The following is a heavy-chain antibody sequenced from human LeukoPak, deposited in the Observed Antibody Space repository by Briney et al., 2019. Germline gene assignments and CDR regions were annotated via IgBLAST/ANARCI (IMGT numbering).Heavy chain of an antibody. D-gene: IGHD2-2*02. J-gene: IGHJ4*02. CDR2: INHSGST. Sequence: SETLSLTCAVYGGSFSGYYWSWIRQPPGKGLEWIGEINHSGSTNYNPSLKSRVTISVDTSKNQFSLKLSSVTAADTAVYYCRGNTYYFDYWGQGTLVTVSS. CDR3: RGNTYYFDY. V-gene: IGHV4-34*01. CDR1: GGSFSGYY.